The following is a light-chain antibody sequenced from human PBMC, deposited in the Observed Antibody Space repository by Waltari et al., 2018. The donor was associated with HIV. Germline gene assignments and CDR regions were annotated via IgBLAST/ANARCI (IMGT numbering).Light chain of an antibody. CDR2: RND. Sequence: QSVLTQSPSASGTPGQRFTMACSGSRFNIGSDNTYVYWYRPLSRMAPTFLIYRNDKRPSGVPDRFSGSKSGTSASLAISGLRSEDEGDYYCAAWDDVLSARVFGGGTKLTVL. J-gene: IGLJ3*02. CDR3: AAWDDVLSARV. V-gene: IGLV1-47*01. CDR1: RFNIGSDNTY.